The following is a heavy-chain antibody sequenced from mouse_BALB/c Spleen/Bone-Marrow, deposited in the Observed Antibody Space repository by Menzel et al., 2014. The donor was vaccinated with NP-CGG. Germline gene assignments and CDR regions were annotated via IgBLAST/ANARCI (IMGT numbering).Heavy chain of an antibody. J-gene: IGHJ2*01. CDR3: ARSGSSSGYFDY. Sequence: EVKLVESGGGLVQPGGSRKLSCAASGFTFSSFATHWVRQAPEKGLEWVAYISSGSSTIYYADTVMGRFSISRDNPKNTLFLQMTSLRSEDTAMYYCARSGSSSGYFDYWGQGTTLTVSS. V-gene: IGHV5-17*02. D-gene: IGHD1-1*01. CDR2: ISSGSSTI. CDR1: GFTFSSFA.